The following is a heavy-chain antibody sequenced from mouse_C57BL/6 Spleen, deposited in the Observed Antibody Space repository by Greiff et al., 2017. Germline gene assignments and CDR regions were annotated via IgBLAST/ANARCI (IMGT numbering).Heavy chain of an antibody. D-gene: IGHD1-1*01. V-gene: IGHV1-54*01. CDR3: ARDPYYGSSLYYAMDY. Sequence: QVQLQQSGAELVRPGTSVKVSCKASGYAFTNSLIEWVKQRPGQGLEWIGVINPGSGGTNYNEKFKGKATLTADKSSSTAYMQLSSLTSEDSAVYFCARDPYYGSSLYYAMDYWGQGTSVTVSS. CDR1: GYAFTNSL. J-gene: IGHJ4*01. CDR2: INPGSGGT.